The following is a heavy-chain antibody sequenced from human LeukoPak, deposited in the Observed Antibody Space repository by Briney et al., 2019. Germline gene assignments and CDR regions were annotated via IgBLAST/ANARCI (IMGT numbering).Heavy chain of an antibody. Sequence: GGSLRLSCAASGFTFSSYSMNWVRQAPGKGLEWVSSISSSSSYIYYADSVKGRFTISRDNAKNSLYLQMNSLRAEDTAVYYCARDSDDISTGYSPNWFDPWGQGTLVTVSS. CDR2: ISSSSSYI. J-gene: IGHJ5*02. CDR3: ARDSDDISTGYSPNWFDP. CDR1: GFTFSSYS. V-gene: IGHV3-21*01. D-gene: IGHD3-9*01.